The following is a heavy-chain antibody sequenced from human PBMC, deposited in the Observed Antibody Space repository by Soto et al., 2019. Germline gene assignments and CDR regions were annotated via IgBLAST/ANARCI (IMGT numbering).Heavy chain of an antibody. CDR2: IYYSGST. J-gene: IGHJ4*02. CDR1: RGSISDYY. CDR3: ARILMNYYRLDY. D-gene: IGHD3-10*01. Sequence: VSRGSISDYYWSWIRQPPGKGLEWIGHIYYSGSTYYNPSLKSRAGISVDSSKSQVSLKLTSVTAADTAVYFCARILMNYYRLDYWGQGALVTVSS. V-gene: IGHV4-30-4*01.